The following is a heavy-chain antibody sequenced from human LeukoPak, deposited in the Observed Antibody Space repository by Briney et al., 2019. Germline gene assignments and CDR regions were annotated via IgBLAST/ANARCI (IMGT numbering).Heavy chain of an antibody. CDR2: LRYDGSNK. V-gene: IGHV3-30*02. D-gene: IGHD5-18*01. CDR3: AKDQGRIQLYLLPYFDF. J-gene: IGHJ4*02. CDR1: GFTFNSYG. Sequence: GGSLRLSCAASGFTFNSYGMHWVRQAPGKGLEWVAFLRYDGSNKCHADSVKGRFTISRDNSKNTLYLQMNSLRAEDTAVYYCAKDQGRIQLYLLPYFDFWGRGTLVTVSS.